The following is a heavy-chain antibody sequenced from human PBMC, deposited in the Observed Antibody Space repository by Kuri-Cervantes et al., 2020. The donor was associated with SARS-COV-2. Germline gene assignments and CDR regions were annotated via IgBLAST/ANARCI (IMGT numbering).Heavy chain of an antibody. J-gene: IGHJ6*03. CDR2: ISWNSGSI. Sequence: SLKISCAASGFTFDDYAMHWVRQAPGKGLEWVSGISWNSGSIGYADSVKGRFTISRDNSKNTLYLQMNSLRAEDTAVYYCAKLAGTDGYYYYYMDVWGKGTTVTVSS. D-gene: IGHD1-1*01. CDR3: AKLAGTDGYYYYYMDV. CDR1: GFTFDDYA. V-gene: IGHV3-9*01.